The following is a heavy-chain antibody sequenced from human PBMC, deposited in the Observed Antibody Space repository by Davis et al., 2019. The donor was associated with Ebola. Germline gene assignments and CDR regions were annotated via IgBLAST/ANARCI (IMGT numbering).Heavy chain of an antibody. CDR3: AKVARGC. CDR2: ISYDGSNK. CDR1: GFPFSSYA. V-gene: IGHV3-30*04. J-gene: IGHJ4*02. D-gene: IGHD6-19*01. Sequence: GGSLRLSCAASGFPFSSYAMHWVRQAPGKGLEWVAVISYDGSNKYYAGSVKGRFTISRDNSKNTLYLQMNSLRAEDTAVYYCAKVARGCWGQGTLVTVSS.